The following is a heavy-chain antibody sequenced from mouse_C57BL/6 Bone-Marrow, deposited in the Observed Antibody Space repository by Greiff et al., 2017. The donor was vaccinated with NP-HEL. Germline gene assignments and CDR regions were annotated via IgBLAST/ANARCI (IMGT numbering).Heavy chain of an antibody. V-gene: IGHV3-5*01. CDR2: IYYSGTI. CDR3: ARFYDGYRYCDY. J-gene: IGHJ2*01. Sequence: EVHLVESGPGLVKPSPTVFLTCTVTGISITTGNYRWSWIRPFPGNKLEWIGYIYYSGTISYNPFLTSRTTITSDTPKNQFFLEMNSLSAEDTATYYCARFYDGYRYCDYWGQGTTLTVSS. CDR1: GISITTGNYR. D-gene: IGHD2-3*01.